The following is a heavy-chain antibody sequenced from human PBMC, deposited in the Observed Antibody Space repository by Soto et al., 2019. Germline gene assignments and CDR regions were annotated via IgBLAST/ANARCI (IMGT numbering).Heavy chain of an antibody. CDR3: ARGAAPGDY. J-gene: IGHJ4*02. Sequence: SETLSLTCTVSGDYISTYYWSWIRQPPGKGLEWIGCIFYSGSTNYNPSLKSRVTISVDMSKNQFSLRLSSVTTADTAVYYCARGAAPGDYWGQGTLVTVSS. CDR2: IFYSGST. CDR1: GDYISTYY. D-gene: IGHD6-13*01. V-gene: IGHV4-59*01.